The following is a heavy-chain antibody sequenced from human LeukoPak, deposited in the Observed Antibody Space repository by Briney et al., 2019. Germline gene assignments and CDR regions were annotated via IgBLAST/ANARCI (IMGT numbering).Heavy chain of an antibody. V-gene: IGHV4-59*11. CDR2: VFNGGST. CDR1: GGSINSHY. D-gene: IGHD6-13*01. Sequence: SETLSLTCSVSGGSINSHYGSWIRQSPGKGLEWIGYVFNGGSTNYNPSLKSRVTMSLDTSRDQFSLRLSSVTAADTAIYYCASGPAGSTWYGVFDYWSQGTLVTVSS. CDR3: ASGPAGSTWYGVFDY. J-gene: IGHJ4*02.